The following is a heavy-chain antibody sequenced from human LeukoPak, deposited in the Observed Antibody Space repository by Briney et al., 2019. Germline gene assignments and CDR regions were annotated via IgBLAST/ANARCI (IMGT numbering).Heavy chain of an antibody. D-gene: IGHD3-10*01. Sequence: SETLSLTCTVSGGSISSYYWSWIRQPPGKGLEWIGYIHYSGSTSYNPSLKSRVTISLDTSKNQFSLKLSSVTAADTAVYYCASVRRGFGESSKYYAYYYMGVWGKGTTVTISS. J-gene: IGHJ6*03. CDR2: IHYSGST. CDR3: ASVRRGFGESSKYYAYYYMGV. CDR1: GGSISSYY. V-gene: IGHV4-59*08.